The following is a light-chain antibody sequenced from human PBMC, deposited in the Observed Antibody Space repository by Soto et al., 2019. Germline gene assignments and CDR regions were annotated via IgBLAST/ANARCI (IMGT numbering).Light chain of an antibody. CDR1: TSDVGKYNL. Sequence: QSALTQPASVSGSPGQSITISCSETTSDVGKYNLVSWYQHHPGKAPKLMIYEVTKRPSGVSNRFSGSKSGNTASLTISGLQAEAEADYYCCSYVIGSAFFGGGTQLTVL. CDR3: CSYVIGSAF. CDR2: EVT. J-gene: IGLJ2*01. V-gene: IGLV2-23*02.